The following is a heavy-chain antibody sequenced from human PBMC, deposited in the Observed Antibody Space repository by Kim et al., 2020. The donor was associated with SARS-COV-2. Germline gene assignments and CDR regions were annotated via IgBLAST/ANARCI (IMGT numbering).Heavy chain of an antibody. D-gene: IGHD3-22*01. V-gene: IGHV3-21*01. CDR3: ARTMIVEAMDAFDI. CDR1: GFTFSSYS. Sequence: GGSLRLSCAASGFTFSSYSMNWVRQAPGKGLEWVSSISSSSSYIYYADSVKGRFTISRDNAKNSLYLQMNSLRAEDTAVYYCARTMIVEAMDAFDIWGQGTMATVSP. CDR2: ISSSSSYI. J-gene: IGHJ3*02.